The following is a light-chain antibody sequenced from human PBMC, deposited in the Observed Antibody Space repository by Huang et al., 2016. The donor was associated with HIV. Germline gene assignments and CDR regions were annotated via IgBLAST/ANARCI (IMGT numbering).Light chain of an antibody. CDR3: QQYYNTPYT. Sequence: DIVMTQSPDSLAVSLGERATINCKSIQSVLYFANNKNYLAWYQQKPGQPPKLLIYWASTREFGVPDRFSGSGSGTDFTLTISGLQAEDVAVYYCQQYYNTPYTFGQGTKLEIK. CDR1: QSVLYFANNKNY. J-gene: IGKJ2*01. V-gene: IGKV4-1*01. CDR2: WAS.